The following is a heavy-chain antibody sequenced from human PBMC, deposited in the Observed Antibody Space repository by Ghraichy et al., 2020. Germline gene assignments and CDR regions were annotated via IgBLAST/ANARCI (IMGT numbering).Heavy chain of an antibody. V-gene: IGHV3-66*02. CDR1: GFTVSGSY. D-gene: IGHD3-16*01. J-gene: IGHJ5*02. CDR3: GISKAVGGWLDP. CDR2: IYTGGTT. Sequence: GEPLNISCAASGFTVSGSYMTWVRQAPGKGLEWVSVIYTGGTTYYAESVKGRFTISRDNSKNTLYLQMNSLRPEDTAVYYCGISKAVGGWLDPWGQGTLVTVSS.